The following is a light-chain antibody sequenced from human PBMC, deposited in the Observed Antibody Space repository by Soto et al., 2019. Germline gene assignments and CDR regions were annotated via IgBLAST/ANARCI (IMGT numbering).Light chain of an antibody. J-gene: IGKJ2*01. CDR1: QRISNW. V-gene: IGKV1-5*03. CDR3: QQYDRCPYT. Sequence: DIQMTQSPSTLSASVGDTVTITCLASQRISNWLACYQQKPGQAPKLLNHKTSTLEGGVPSRLISSGSGTDVTLTVSSRQPDDFSTFYCQQYDRCPYTFGPWTQLEIK. CDR2: KTS.